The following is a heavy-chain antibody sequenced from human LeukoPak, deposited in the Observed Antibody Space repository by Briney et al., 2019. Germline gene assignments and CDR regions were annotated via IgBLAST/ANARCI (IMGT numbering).Heavy chain of an antibody. CDR1: GFTFSSYA. V-gene: IGHV3-7*03. J-gene: IGHJ4*02. CDR2: IKQDGSEK. Sequence: GGSLRLSCAASGFTFSSYAMHWVRQAPGKGLEWVANIKQDGSEKYYVDSVKGRFTISRDNAKNSLYLQMNSLRAEDTAVYYCARGSRWLVRDWGQGTLVTVSS. D-gene: IGHD6-19*01. CDR3: ARGSRWLVRD.